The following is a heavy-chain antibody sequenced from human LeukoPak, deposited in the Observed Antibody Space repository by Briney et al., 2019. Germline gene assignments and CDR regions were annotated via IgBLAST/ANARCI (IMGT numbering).Heavy chain of an antibody. CDR1: GYSFINNG. D-gene: IGHD4-17*01. Sequence: ASVKVSCKAFGYSFINNGISWVRQAPGQGLEWMGWISGYNGNTNYAQNFQGRVTMTTDTSTSTAYMELTSLRSDDSAIYYCARFRPYGDYMRDAFDIWGQGTMVTVSS. V-gene: IGHV1-18*01. CDR2: ISGYNGNT. CDR3: ARFRPYGDYMRDAFDI. J-gene: IGHJ3*02.